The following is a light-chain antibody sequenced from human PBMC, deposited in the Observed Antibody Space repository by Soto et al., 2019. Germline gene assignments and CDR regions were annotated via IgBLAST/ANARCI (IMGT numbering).Light chain of an antibody. CDR2: GAS. J-gene: IGKJ3*01. Sequence: EIVLTQSPGTLSLSPGERATLSCRASQSVSSSYLAWYQQKPGQAPRLLIYGASSRATGIPDRFSGSGSGTDFTLTISRLEPEDFAVYYCQQYGSSSFTVGPGPKVDIK. CDR1: QSVSSSY. V-gene: IGKV3-20*01. CDR3: QQYGSSSFT.